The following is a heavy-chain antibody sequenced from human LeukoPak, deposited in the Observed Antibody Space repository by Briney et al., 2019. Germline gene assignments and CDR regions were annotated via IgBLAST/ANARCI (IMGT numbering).Heavy chain of an antibody. CDR2: ISPSGDST. CDR1: GFTFSSSA. V-gene: IGHV3-23*01. Sequence: GGSLRLSCAASGFTFSSSAMTWVRQAPGKALEWVSTISPSGDSTYYADSVKGRFTISRDNSKNTLYLHMNSLRAEDTAVYYCAKRVVIPTGRYYDYWGQGTQVTVSS. CDR3: AKRVVIPTGRYYDY. D-gene: IGHD3-22*01. J-gene: IGHJ4*02.